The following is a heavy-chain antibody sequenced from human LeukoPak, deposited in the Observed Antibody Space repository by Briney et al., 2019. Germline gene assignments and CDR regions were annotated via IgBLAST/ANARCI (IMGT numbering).Heavy chain of an antibody. V-gene: IGHV4-4*07. CDR2: IHTSGST. CDR1: GGSISSYY. J-gene: IGHJ3*02. CDR3: ASPRNYGDAFDI. D-gene: IGHD4-11*01. Sequence: PSETLSLTCTVSGGSISSYYWSWIRQPAGKGLEWIGRIHTSGSTNYNPSLKSRVTISVDTSKNQFSLKLSSVTAADTAVYYCASPRNYGDAFDIWGKGTTVTVSS.